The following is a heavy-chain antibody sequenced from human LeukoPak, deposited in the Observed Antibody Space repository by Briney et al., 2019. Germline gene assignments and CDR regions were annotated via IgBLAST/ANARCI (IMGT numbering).Heavy chain of an antibody. D-gene: IGHD5-12*01. CDR3: ARDGSGYAIDY. J-gene: IGHJ4*01. V-gene: IGHV3-33*08. CDR1: GFTFTNYG. Sequence: GRSLRLSCAASGFTFTNYGMHWARQAPGKGLEWVAMIWSDGSNEHYPDSVKGRFTISRDNSKNTIYLQINSLRVEDTAVFYCARDGSGYAIDYWGQGTLDTVSS. CDR2: IWSDGSNE.